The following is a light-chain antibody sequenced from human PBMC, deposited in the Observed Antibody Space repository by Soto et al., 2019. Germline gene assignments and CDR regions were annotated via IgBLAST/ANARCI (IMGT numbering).Light chain of an antibody. J-gene: IGKJ1*01. V-gene: IGKV2-30*01. CDR1: QSLVSSNGNTF. Sequence: DVVMTQSPLSLPVTLGQPASISCRSSQSLVSSNGNTFLIWFQQRPGQSPRRLIYKVSNRDSAGPDRFTGSGSGTDFTLEISRVEAEYVGVYYCMQATHWPWKFGQGTKVDIK. CDR2: KVS. CDR3: MQATHWPWK.